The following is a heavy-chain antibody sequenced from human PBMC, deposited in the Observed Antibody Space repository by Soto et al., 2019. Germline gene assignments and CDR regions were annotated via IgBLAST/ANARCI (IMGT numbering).Heavy chain of an antibody. CDR1: GFPFSSYW. CDR3: ARGLYHKYGQDH. CDR2: INGDGTST. J-gene: IGHJ4*02. V-gene: IGHV3-74*01. D-gene: IGHD2-2*01. Sequence: EVQLVDSGGGLVQTGGSLRLSCAAYGFPFSSYWMHWVRQAPGEGLVWVARINGDGTSTNYADSVKGRFTISRDNGQNTVYLQMNSLRAEDTAVYSCARGLYHKYGQDHWGQGTLVTVSS.